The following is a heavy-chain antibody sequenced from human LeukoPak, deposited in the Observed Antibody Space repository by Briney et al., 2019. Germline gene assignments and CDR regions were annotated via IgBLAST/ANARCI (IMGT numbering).Heavy chain of an antibody. J-gene: IGHJ4*02. Sequence: PGGSLRLSCAAPGFTFRNAWMSWVRQAPAKGLEWVGRIKSRTDGGTADYPAPVTGRFTISRDDSKATLYLQMNSLKTEDTAVYYCTTDGYPPRYFDSWGQGTLVTVSS. V-gene: IGHV3-15*01. CDR2: IKSRTDGGTA. CDR3: TTDGYPPRYFDS. D-gene: IGHD5-12*01. CDR1: GFTFRNAW.